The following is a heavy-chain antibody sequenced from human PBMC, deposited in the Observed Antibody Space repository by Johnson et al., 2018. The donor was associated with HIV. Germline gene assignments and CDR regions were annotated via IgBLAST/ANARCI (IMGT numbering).Heavy chain of an antibody. V-gene: IGHV3-53*01. Sequence: MQLVESGGGLIQPGGSLRLSCAASGFTVSSNYMSWVRQAPGKGLEWVSVIYSGGSTYYADSVKGRFTISRDNSKNSLYLQMKSLRAEDTALYHCARVIMTVVGGDAFDIWGQGTMVTVSS. J-gene: IGHJ3*02. CDR3: ARVIMTVVGGDAFDI. CDR2: IYSGGST. D-gene: IGHD3-22*01. CDR1: GFTVSSNY.